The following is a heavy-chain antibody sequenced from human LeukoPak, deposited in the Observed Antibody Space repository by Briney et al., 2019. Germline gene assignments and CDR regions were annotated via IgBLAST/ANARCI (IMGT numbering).Heavy chain of an antibody. J-gene: IGHJ4*02. V-gene: IGHV3-7*01. CDR1: GFTFNDHG. D-gene: IGHD5-18*01. CDR2: IKQDGSEK. Sequence: GGSLRLSCAASGFTFNDHGMSWVRQAPGKGLEWVANIKQDGSEKYYVDSVKGRFTISRDNAKNSLYLQMNSLRAEDTAVYYCATGYSYGPDYWGQGTLVTVSS. CDR3: ATGYSYGPDY.